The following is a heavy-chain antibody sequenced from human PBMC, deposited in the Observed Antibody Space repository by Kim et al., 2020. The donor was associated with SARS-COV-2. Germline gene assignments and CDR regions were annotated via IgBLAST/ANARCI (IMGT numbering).Heavy chain of an antibody. J-gene: IGHJ4*02. CDR2: IYYSGST. V-gene: IGHV4-39*01. CDR3: ASMPVPSRLWLGFYYFDY. Sequence: SETLSLTCTVSGGSISSSSYYWGWIRQPPGKGLEWIGSIYYSGSTYYNPSLKSRVTISVDTSKNQFSLKLSSVTAADTAVYYCASMPVPSRLWLGFYYFDYWGQGTLVPVSA. D-gene: IGHD6-19*01. CDR1: GGSISSSSYY.